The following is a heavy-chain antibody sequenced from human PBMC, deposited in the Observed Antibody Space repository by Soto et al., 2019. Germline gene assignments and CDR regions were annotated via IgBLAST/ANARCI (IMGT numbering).Heavy chain of an antibody. CDR2: ISYDGSNK. J-gene: IGHJ4*02. CDR1: GFTFSSYA. D-gene: IGHD3-3*01. CDR3: ARDKRDLRFLEWSYYFDH. Sequence: QVQLVESGGGVVQPGRSLRLSCAASGFTFSSYAMHWVRRAPGKGLEWVAVISYDGSNKYYADSVKGRFTISRDNSKNTLYLQLNSLRAEDTAVYYCARDKRDLRFLEWSYYFDHWGQGTLVTVSS. V-gene: IGHV3-30-3*01.